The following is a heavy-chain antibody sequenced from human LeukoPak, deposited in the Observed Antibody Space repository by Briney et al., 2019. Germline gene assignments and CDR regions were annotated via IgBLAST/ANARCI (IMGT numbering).Heavy chain of an antibody. CDR2: IYYSGST. J-gene: IGHJ3*02. CDR1: GGSISSGDYY. Sequence: ASQTLSLTCTVSGGSISSGDYYWSWIRQPPGKGLEWIGYIYYSGSTYYNPSLKSRVTISVDTSKSQFSLKLSSVTAADTAVYYCARSVALERVGGMNDAFDIWGQGTMVTVSS. CDR3: ARSVALERVGGMNDAFDI. V-gene: IGHV4-30-4*01. D-gene: IGHD1-1*01.